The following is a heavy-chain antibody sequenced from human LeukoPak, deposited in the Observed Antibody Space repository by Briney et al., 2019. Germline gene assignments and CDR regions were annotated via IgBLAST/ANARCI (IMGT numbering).Heavy chain of an antibody. CDR3: AKVEGRYSYGETHYYGMDV. CDR1: GFTFSSYG. CDR2: ISYDGSNK. Sequence: GGSLRLSCAASGFTFSSYGMHWVRQAPGKGLEWVAVISYDGSNKYYADSVKGRFTISRDNSKNTLYLQMNSLRTEDTAVYYCAKVEGRYSYGETHYYGMDVWGQGTTVTVSS. D-gene: IGHD5-18*01. V-gene: IGHV3-30*18. J-gene: IGHJ6*02.